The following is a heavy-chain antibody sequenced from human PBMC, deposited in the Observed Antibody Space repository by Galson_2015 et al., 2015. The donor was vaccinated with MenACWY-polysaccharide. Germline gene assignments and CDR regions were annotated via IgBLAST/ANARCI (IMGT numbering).Heavy chain of an antibody. CDR1: GFTFSSYS. CDR3: ARDDNWKLDP. V-gene: IGHV3-30-3*01. CDR2: ISNDGNTK. D-gene: IGHD1-20*01. Sequence: SLRLSCEASGFTFSSYSIHWVRQAPGKGLEWVAVISNDGNTKYYADSVKGRFTISRDNSMNTLYLQMNSLRAEDTAVYYCARDDNWKLDPWGQGTLVTVSS. J-gene: IGHJ5*02.